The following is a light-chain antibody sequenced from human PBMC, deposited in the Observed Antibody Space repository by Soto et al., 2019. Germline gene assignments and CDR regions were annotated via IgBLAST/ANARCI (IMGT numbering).Light chain of an antibody. Sequence: AIRMTQSPSSLSASTGDRVTITCRASQGISSYLAWYQQKPGKAPKLLIYAAYTLQSGVQSRFSGSGSGTDFTLTIRSLQPEDFATYYCKHLNSYPITFGQGTRLEIK. V-gene: IGKV1-8*01. CDR3: KHLNSYPIT. CDR1: QGISSY. CDR2: AAY. J-gene: IGKJ5*01.